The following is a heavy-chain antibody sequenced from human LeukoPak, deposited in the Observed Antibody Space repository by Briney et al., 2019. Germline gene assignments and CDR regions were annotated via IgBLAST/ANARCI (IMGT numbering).Heavy chain of an antibody. V-gene: IGHV1-8*03. CDR2: MYPNNGDT. D-gene: IGHD2-2*01. CDR1: GYTFTSYN. Sequence: ASVKVSCKASGYTFTSYNINWVRQAPGQGLEWMAWMYPNNGDTGYAQKFQDRVTVTSNTSISTAYMELRSLTSEDTAVYYCARELIVLEPAARRYNYYMDVWGIGTTVSVSS. J-gene: IGHJ6*03. CDR3: ARELIVLEPAARRYNYYMDV.